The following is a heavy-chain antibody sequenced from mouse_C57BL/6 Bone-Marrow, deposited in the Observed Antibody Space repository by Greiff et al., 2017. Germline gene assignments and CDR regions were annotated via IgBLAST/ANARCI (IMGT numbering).Heavy chain of an antibody. D-gene: IGHD1-1*01. J-gene: IGHJ2*01. CDR1: GYTFTSYW. V-gene: IGHV1-55*01. CDR3: AREGLTTVVAYYFDY. CDR2: IYPGSGST. Sequence: VQLQQPGAELVKPGASVKMSCKASGYTFTSYWITWVKQRPGQGLEWIGDIYPGSGSTNYNEKFKSKATLTVDTSSSTAYMQLSSLTSEDSAVYYCAREGLTTVVAYYFDYWGQGTTLTVSS.